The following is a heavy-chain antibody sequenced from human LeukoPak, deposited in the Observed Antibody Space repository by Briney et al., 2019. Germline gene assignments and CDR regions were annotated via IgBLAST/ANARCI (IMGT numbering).Heavy chain of an antibody. CDR1: GFTFSSYS. CDR2: ISSSSSYI. D-gene: IGHD5-18*01. Sequence: PGGSLRLSCAASGFTFSSYSMNWVRQAPGKGLEWVSSISSSSSYIYYADSVKGRFAISRDNAKNSLYLQMNSLRAEDTAVYYCARDPGYSYGVDAFDIWGQGTMVTVSS. CDR3: ARDPGYSYGVDAFDI. V-gene: IGHV3-21*01. J-gene: IGHJ3*02.